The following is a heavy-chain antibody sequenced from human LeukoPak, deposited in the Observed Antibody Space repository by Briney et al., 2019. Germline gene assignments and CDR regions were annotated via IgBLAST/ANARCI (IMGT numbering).Heavy chain of an antibody. CDR1: GGSISSGSYY. D-gene: IGHD3-9*01. V-gene: IGHV4-61*02. J-gene: IGHJ4*02. CDR3: ARTGYDILTGYYNYYFDY. CDR2: IYTSGST. Sequence: SETLSLTCTVSGGSISSGSYYWSWIRQPAGKGLEWIGRIYTSGSTNYNPSLKSRVTISVDTSKNQFSLKLSSVTAADTAVYYCARTGYDILTGYYNYYFDYWGQGTLVTVSS.